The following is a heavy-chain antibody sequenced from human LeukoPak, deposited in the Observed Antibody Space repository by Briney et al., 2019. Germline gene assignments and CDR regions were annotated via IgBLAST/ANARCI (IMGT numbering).Heavy chain of an antibody. CDR1: GYTFTSYG. D-gene: IGHD6-19*01. CDR3: ARDSIAVAGTPHYMDV. Sequence: ASVKVSCKASGYTFTSYGISWVRQAPGQGLEWMGWISAYNGNTNYAQKLQGRVTMATDTSTSTAYMELRSLRSDDTAVYYCARDSIAVAGTPHYMDVWGKGTTVTISS. J-gene: IGHJ6*03. CDR2: ISAYNGNT. V-gene: IGHV1-18*01.